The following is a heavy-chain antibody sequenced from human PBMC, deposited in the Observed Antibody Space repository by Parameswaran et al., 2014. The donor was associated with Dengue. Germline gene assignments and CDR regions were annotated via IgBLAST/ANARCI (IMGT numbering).Heavy chain of an antibody. D-gene: IGHD3-10*01. CDR2: ISGSGGST. Sequence: LSLTCAASGFTFSSYAMSWVRQAPGKGLEWVSAISGSGGSTYYADSVKGRFTISRDNSKNTLYLQMNSLRAEDTAVYYCAKDPGVSQFGIGGYWGQGTLVTVSS. CDR3: AKDPGVSQFGIGGY. CDR1: GFTFSSYA. J-gene: IGHJ4*02. V-gene: IGHV3-23*01.